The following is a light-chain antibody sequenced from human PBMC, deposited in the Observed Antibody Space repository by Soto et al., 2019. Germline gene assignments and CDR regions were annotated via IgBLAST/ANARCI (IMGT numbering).Light chain of an antibody. Sequence: QSALTQPASVSGSPGQSITISCTGTSGDIGSYTYVSWYQQHPGKAPKLMIYEVSKRPSGVPDRFSGSKSGNTASLTVSGLQAEDEADYYCSSYAGSNMVVFGGGTKLTVL. CDR3: SSYAGSNMVV. V-gene: IGLV2-8*01. CDR1: SGDIGSYTY. J-gene: IGLJ2*01. CDR2: EVS.